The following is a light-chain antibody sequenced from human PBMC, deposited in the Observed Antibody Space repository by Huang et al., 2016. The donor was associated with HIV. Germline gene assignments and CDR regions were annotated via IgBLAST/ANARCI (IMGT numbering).Light chain of an antibody. V-gene: IGKV1-16*01. J-gene: IGKJ5*01. Sequence: DIQMTQSPSSLSASVGERVTITCRASQDINNYLAWFQQKPGKAPKSLIYSTSSLQNGVPTRFSGRGSGTDFTLTISSLQPEDFATYYCQQYKTYPITFGQGTRLEIK. CDR2: STS. CDR3: QQYKTYPIT. CDR1: QDINNY.